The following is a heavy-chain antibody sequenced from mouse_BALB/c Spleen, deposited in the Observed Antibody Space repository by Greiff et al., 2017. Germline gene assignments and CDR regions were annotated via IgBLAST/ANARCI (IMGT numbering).Heavy chain of an antibody. CDR1: GFTFSSYA. CDR2: ISSGGSYT. CDR3: ARGGGSAMDY. J-gene: IGHJ4*01. D-gene: IGHD1-1*02. V-gene: IGHV5-9-4*01. Sequence: EVQLVESGGGLVKPGGSLKLSCAASGFTFSSYAMSWVRQSPEKRLEWVAEISSGGSYTYYPDTVTGRFTISRDNAKNTLYLEMSSLRSEDTAMYYCARGGGSAMDYWGQGTSVTVSS.